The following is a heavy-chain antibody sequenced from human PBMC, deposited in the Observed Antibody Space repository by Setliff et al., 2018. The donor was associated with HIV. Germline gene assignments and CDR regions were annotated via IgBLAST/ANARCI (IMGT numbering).Heavy chain of an antibody. CDR1: GASITSHN. Sequence: ASETLSLTCSVSGASITSHNWSWIRQAAGKGLEWIGRIYTRGNTNYNPSLRSRVTMSVDTSKNQFSLKVTSVTAADTAVYYCARIDGEAADTNYWGQGTLVTVSS. V-gene: IGHV4-4*07. CDR2: IYTRGNT. D-gene: IGHD6-13*01. J-gene: IGHJ4*02. CDR3: ARIDGEAADTNY.